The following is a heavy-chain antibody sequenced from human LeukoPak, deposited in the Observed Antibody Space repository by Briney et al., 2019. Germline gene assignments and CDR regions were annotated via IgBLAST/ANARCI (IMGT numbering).Heavy chain of an antibody. D-gene: IGHD3-3*01. CDR3: ARGGVTIFGVVTSNWFDP. CDR1: GYTFTSHY. Sequence: ASVKVSCKASGYTFTSHYMHWVRQAPGQGLEWMGIINPSGGSTSYAQTFQGRVAMTRDTSTSTVYMELSSLRSEDTAVYYCARGGVTIFGVVTSNWFDPWGRGTLDSVSS. CDR2: INPSGGST. J-gene: IGHJ5*02. V-gene: IGHV1-46*01.